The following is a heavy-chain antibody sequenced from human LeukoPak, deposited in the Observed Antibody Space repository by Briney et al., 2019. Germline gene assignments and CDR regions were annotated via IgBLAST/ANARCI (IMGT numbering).Heavy chain of an antibody. V-gene: IGHV4-34*01. CDR1: GGSFSGYY. J-gene: IGHJ3*02. CDR3: ARDYYDSSGYYSYAFDI. Sequence: SETLSLTCAVYGGSFSGYYWSWIRQPPGKGLEWIGEINHSGSTDYSPSLKSRVTISVDTSKNQFSLKLSSVTAADTAVYYCARDYYDSSGYYSYAFDIWGQGTMVTVSS. CDR2: INHSGST. D-gene: IGHD3-22*01.